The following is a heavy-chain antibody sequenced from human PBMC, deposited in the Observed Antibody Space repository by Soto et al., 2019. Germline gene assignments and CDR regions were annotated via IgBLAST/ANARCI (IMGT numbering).Heavy chain of an antibody. CDR2: ISYDGSNK. CDR3: AKDVSRCSGGSCPLEFDP. Sequence: GGSLRLSCAASGFTFSSYGMHWVRQAPGKGLEWVAVISYDGSNKYYADSVKGRFTISRDNSKNTLYLQMNSLRAEDTAVYYCAKDVSRCSGGSCPLEFDPWGQGTLVTVSS. D-gene: IGHD2-15*01. CDR1: GFTFSSYG. J-gene: IGHJ5*02. V-gene: IGHV3-30*18.